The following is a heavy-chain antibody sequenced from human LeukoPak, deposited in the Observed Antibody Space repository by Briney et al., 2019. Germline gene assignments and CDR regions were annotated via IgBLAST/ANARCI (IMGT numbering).Heavy chain of an antibody. CDR2: INPNSGGT. CDR1: GGTFSSYA. D-gene: IGHD3-3*01. Sequence: ASVKVSCKASGGTFSSYAISWVRQAPGQGLEWMGWINPNSGGTNYAQKFQGWVTMTRDTSISTAYMELSRLRSDDTAVYYCARDLEGGSGYWGQGTLVTVSS. J-gene: IGHJ4*02. V-gene: IGHV1-2*04. CDR3: ARDLEGGSGY.